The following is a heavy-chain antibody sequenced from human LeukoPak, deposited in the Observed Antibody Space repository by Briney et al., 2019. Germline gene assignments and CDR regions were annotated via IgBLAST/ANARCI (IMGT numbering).Heavy chain of an antibody. D-gene: IGHD3-22*01. CDR2: ISSSGSTI. CDR3: ARPYYYDSSGYYYTDAFDI. Sequence: GGSLRLSCAASGFTFSDYYMSWIRQAPGKGLEWVSYISSSGSTIYYADSVKGRFTISRDNAKNSLYLQMNSLRAEDTAVYYCARPYYYDSSGYYYTDAFDIWAKGQWSPSLQ. CDR1: GFTFSDYY. V-gene: IGHV3-11*01. J-gene: IGHJ3*02.